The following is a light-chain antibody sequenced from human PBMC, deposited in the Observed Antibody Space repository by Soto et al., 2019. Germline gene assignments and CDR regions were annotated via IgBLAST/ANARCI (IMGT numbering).Light chain of an antibody. CDR3: SSYTSSITLVV. Sequence: SALTQPASVSGSPGQSITISCTGTSSDVGGYNYVSWYQQHPGKAPKLMIYDVSNRPSGVSNRFSGSKSGNTASLTISGLQAEDEADYYCSSYTSSITLVVFGGGTNLTVL. J-gene: IGLJ2*01. CDR1: SSDVGGYNY. V-gene: IGLV2-14*01. CDR2: DVS.